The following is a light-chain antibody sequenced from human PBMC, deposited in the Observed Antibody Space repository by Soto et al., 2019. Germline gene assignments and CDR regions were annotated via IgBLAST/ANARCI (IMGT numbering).Light chain of an antibody. J-gene: IGLJ2*01. Sequence: QSALTQPRSVSGSPGQSVTISCTGTSNDVGGYDYVSWYQQHPGKVPKLMIYDVSKRPSGVPDRFSGSKSGNTASLTISGLQAEDEAEYYFCSYAGSYTLGVFGGGTKLTVL. CDR1: SNDVGGYDY. V-gene: IGLV2-11*01. CDR2: DVS. CDR3: CSYAGSYTLGV.